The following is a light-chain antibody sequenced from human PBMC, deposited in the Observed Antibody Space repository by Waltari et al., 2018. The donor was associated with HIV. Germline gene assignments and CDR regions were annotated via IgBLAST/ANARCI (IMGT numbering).Light chain of an antibody. Sequence: NFMLTQPHSVSESPGKTVTISCTRSSGSVASNYVQWYQQRPGSSPTTVIYEDNQRPSGVPDRFSGSIDSSSNSASLTISGLKTEDVADYYCQSYDSRNHVVFGGGTKLTVL. CDR3: QSYDSRNHVV. CDR1: SGSVASNY. V-gene: IGLV6-57*01. CDR2: EDN. J-gene: IGLJ2*01.